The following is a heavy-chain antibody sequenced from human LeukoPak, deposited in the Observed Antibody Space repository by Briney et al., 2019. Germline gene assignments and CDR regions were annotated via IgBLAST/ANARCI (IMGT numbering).Heavy chain of an antibody. Sequence: ASVKVSCKASGYTFTTYGISWVRQAPGQGLEWMGWITTYNGNTNYAQKLQGRVTMTTDTFTSTAYMELRSLRSDDTAVYYCARGVPAAIAYFQHWGQGTLVTVSS. CDR2: ITTYNGNT. J-gene: IGHJ1*01. CDR1: GYTFTTYG. CDR3: ARGVPAAIAYFQH. D-gene: IGHD2-2*02. V-gene: IGHV1-18*01.